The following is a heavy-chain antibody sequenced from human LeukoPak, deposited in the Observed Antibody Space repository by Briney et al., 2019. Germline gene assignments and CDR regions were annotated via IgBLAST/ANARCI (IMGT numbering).Heavy chain of an antibody. CDR3: ARLYYDILTGYSVDAFDI. D-gene: IGHD3-9*01. V-gene: IGHV1-8*01. CDR2: MNPNSGNT. CDR1: GYTFTSYD. J-gene: IGHJ3*02. Sequence: GASVKVSCKASGYTFTSYDINWVRQATGQGLEWMGWMNPNSGNTGYAQKFQGRVTMTRYTSISTAYMELSSLRSEDTAVYYCARLYYDILTGYSVDAFDIWGQGTMVTVSS.